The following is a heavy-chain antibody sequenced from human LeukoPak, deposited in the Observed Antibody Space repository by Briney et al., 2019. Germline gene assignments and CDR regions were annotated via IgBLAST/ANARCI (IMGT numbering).Heavy chain of an antibody. CDR2: IHYSGST. J-gene: IGHJ4*02. D-gene: IGHD5-18*01. CDR3: ARTGGYSYGSFDY. V-gene: IGHV4-59*08. CDR1: GGSISSYY. Sequence: SETLSLTCTVSGGSISSYYWSWIRQPPGKGLEWIGYIHYSGSTNYNPPLKSRVTISVDTSKNQFSLKLSSVTAADTAVYYCARTGGYSYGSFDYWGQGTLVTVSS.